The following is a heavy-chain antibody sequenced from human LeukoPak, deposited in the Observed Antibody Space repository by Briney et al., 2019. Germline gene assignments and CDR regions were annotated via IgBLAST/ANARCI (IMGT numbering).Heavy chain of an antibody. D-gene: IGHD3-10*01. Sequence: SETLSLTCTVSGGSISSYYWSWIRQPAGKGLEWIGRIYTSGSTNYNPSLKSRVTMSVDTSMNQFSLKLTSVTAADTAVYYCANSCYSGSGTDRFDYWGQGTLVTVSS. CDR1: GGSISSYY. J-gene: IGHJ4*02. V-gene: IGHV4-4*07. CDR2: IYTSGST. CDR3: ANSCYSGSGTDRFDY.